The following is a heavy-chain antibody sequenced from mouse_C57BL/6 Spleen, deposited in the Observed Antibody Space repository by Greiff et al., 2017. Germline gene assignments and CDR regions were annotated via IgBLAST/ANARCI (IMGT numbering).Heavy chain of an antibody. CDR2: IDPSDSET. J-gene: IGHJ4*01. CDR3: ARADDYYYAMDY. V-gene: IGHV1-52*01. D-gene: IGHD2-4*01. Sequence: QVHLQQPGAELVRPGSSVKLSCKASGYTFTSYWMHWVKQRPIQGLEWIGNIDPSDSETHYNQKFKDKATLTVDKSSSTAYMQLSSLTSEDSAVYYGARADDYYYAMDYWGQGTSVTVSA. CDR1: GYTFTSYW.